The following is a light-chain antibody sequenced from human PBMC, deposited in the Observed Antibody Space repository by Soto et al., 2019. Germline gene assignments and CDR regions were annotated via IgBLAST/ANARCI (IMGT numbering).Light chain of an antibody. CDR1: QSVSSN. Sequence: EVVMTQSPTILSVSPGERATLSCRASQSVSSNLAWYQQKPGQAPRLLIYGASTRASGIPASFSGSGSGTEFTLTISSLQSKDFAVYYCQQYFNWPRTFGQGTKVDIK. V-gene: IGKV3-15*01. CDR3: QQYFNWPRT. J-gene: IGKJ1*01. CDR2: GAS.